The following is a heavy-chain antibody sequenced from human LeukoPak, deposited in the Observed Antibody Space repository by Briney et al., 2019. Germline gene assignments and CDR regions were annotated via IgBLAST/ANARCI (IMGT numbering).Heavy chain of an antibody. CDR1: GFTLSSYA. Sequence: GGSLRLSCAASGFTLSSYAMSWVRQAPGKGLEWVSSISSSSSYIYYADSVKGRFTISRDNAKNSLYLQMNSLRAEDTAVYYCARYCSSTSCDTDGMDVWGKGTTVTVSS. V-gene: IGHV3-21*01. CDR2: ISSSSSYI. CDR3: ARYCSSTSCDTDGMDV. D-gene: IGHD2-2*02. J-gene: IGHJ6*04.